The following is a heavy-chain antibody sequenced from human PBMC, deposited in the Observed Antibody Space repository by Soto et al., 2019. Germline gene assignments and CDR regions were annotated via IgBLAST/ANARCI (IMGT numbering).Heavy chain of an antibody. CDR1: VYTFTGYY. CDR2: INPNSGGT. D-gene: IGHD6-13*01. J-gene: IGHJ3*02. Sequence: SVKVSCKASVYTFTGYYMHLVRQAPGQGLEGMGWINPNSGGTNYAQKFQGWVTMTRDTSISTAYMELSRLRSDDTAVYYCASESSSWRGAFDIWGQGTMVTVS. V-gene: IGHV1-2*04. CDR3: ASESSSWRGAFDI.